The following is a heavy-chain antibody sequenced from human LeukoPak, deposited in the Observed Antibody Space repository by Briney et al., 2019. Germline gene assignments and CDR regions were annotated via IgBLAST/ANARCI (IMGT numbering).Heavy chain of an antibody. CDR2: IYYSGST. CDR3: ARDPGAVAGYYYYYYMDV. V-gene: IGHV4-39*07. J-gene: IGHJ6*03. CDR1: GGSISSNSYY. Sequence: SETLSLTCAVSGGSISSNSYYWGWIRQPPGKGLEWIGSIYYSGSTYYNPSLKSRVTISVDTSKNQFSLKLSSVTAADTAVYYCARDPGAVAGYYYYYYMDVWGKGTTVTVSS. D-gene: IGHD6-19*01.